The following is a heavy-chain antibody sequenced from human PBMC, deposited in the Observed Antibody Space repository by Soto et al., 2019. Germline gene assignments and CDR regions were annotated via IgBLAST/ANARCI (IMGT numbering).Heavy chain of an antibody. V-gene: IGHV3-23*01. D-gene: IGHD6-19*01. CDR3: AKVRQWLANDAFDI. CDR1: GFTFSSYA. Sequence: EVQLLESGGGLVQPGGSLRLSCAASGFTFSSYAMSWVRQAPGKGLEWISAISGGGATTYYADSVKGRFTISRDNYKNTLYLQMNSLRAEDTAVYYCAKVRQWLANDAFDIWGQGTMVTVSS. J-gene: IGHJ3*02. CDR2: ISGGGATT.